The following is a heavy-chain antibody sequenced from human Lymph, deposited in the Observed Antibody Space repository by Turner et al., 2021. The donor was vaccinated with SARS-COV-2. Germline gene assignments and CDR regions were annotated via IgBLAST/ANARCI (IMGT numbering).Heavy chain of an antibody. D-gene: IGHD2-2*01. CDR3: ARGVPEFDS. V-gene: IGHV3-30*04. CDR2: ISYDGSNK. J-gene: IGHJ5*01. Sequence: QVQLVESGGGVVQPGRSLRLSCAASGFTFSSYVMHWVRQAPGKGLEWVAVISYDGSNKYYADSVKGRFTISRDYSKNMLYLQMNSLRAEDTAIYYCARGVPEFDSWGQGTLVTVSS. CDR1: GFTFSSYV.